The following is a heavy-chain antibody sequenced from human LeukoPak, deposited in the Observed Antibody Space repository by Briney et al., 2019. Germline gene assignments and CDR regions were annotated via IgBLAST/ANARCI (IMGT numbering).Heavy chain of an antibody. J-gene: IGHJ5*02. CDR2: ISGSGGST. CDR1: GFTCSTYA. Sequence: PGGSLRLSCAASGFTCSTYALTWVRQAPEKGLEWVSSISGSGGSTYYADSVKGRFTISRDNSKSTLYLQMNSLRAEDTAVYSCAKDIMTGTTGWLDPWGQGTLVTVSS. CDR3: AKDIMTGTTGWLDP. D-gene: IGHD1-7*01. V-gene: IGHV3-23*01.